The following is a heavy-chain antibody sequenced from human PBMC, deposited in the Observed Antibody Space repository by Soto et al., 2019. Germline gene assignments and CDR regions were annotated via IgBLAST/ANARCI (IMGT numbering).Heavy chain of an antibody. D-gene: IGHD3-10*01. V-gene: IGHV3-74*01. Sequence: EVQLVESGGGLVQPGGSLRLSCAASGFTFSSYWMHWVRQAPGKGLVWVSRINSDGSSTSYADSVKGRFTISRDNAKNTLYLQMNSLRAEDTAVYYCAKAPRVRFGGMDVWGQGTTVTVSS. CDR1: GFTFSSYW. CDR3: AKAPRVRFGGMDV. J-gene: IGHJ6*02. CDR2: INSDGSST.